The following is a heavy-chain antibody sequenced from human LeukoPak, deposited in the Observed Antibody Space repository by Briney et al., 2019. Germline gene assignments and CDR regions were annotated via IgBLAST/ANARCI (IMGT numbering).Heavy chain of an antibody. V-gene: IGHV3-15*01. CDR3: TTLNYYGSGSYLDNWFDP. J-gene: IGHJ5*02. CDR1: GFTFSNAW. D-gene: IGHD3-10*01. Sequence: GGSLRLSCAASGFTFSNAWMSWVRQAPGKGLEWVGRIKSKTDGGTTDYAAPVKGRFTISRDDSKNTLYLQMNSLKTEDTAVYYCTTLNYYGSGSYLDNWFDPWGQGTLVTVSS. CDR2: IKSKTDGGTT.